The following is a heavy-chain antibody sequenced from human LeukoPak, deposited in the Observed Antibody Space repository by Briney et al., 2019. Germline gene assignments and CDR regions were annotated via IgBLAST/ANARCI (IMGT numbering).Heavy chain of an antibody. CDR3: AKVFSVGMDV. CDR1: GFTFSSYG. CDR2: ISYDGSNK. D-gene: IGHD3-10*01. J-gene: IGHJ6*04. Sequence: GGSLRLSCAASGFTFSSYGMHWVRQAPGEGLEWVAVISYDGSNKYYADSVKGRFTISRDNSKNTLYLQMNSLRAEDTAVYYCAKVFSVGMDVWGKGTTVTVSS. V-gene: IGHV3-30*18.